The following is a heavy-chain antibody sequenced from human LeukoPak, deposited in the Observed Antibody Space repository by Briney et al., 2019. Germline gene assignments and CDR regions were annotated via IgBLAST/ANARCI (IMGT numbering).Heavy chain of an antibody. CDR3: ARAPPAVYYYYMDV. V-gene: IGHV3-48*04. CDR1: GFTFSSYS. CDR2: ISSSSSTI. Sequence: GGSLRLSCAASGFTFSSYSMNWVRQAPGKGLEWVSYISSSSSTIYYADSVKGRFTISRDNAKNSLYLQMNSLRAEDTAVYYCARAPPAVYYYYMDVWGKGTTVTVSS. J-gene: IGHJ6*03.